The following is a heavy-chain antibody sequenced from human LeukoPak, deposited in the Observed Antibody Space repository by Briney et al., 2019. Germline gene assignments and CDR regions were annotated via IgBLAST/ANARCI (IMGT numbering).Heavy chain of an antibody. CDR1: GGSINNYY. V-gene: IGHV4-59*01. D-gene: IGHD3-10*01. J-gene: IGHJ6*02. Sequence: SETLSLTCTVAGGSINNYYWSWIRQPPGKGLEWIGYIYYSGSTNYNRSLKSRVTISVVKSKNQFSLKLNSLTAADTAVYYCARDRITMVRGALRYYGMDVWGQGTTVAVSS. CDR3: ARDRITMVRGALRYYGMDV. CDR2: IYYSGST.